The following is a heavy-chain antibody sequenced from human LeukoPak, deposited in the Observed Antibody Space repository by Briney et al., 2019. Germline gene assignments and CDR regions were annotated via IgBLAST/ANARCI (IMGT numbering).Heavy chain of an antibody. V-gene: IGHV4-34*01. CDR2: INHSGST. D-gene: IGHD6-13*01. CDR1: GGSFSDYY. J-gene: IGHJ4*02. Sequence: PSETLSLTCAVYGGSFSDYYWSWIRQPPGKGLEWIGEINHSGSTNYNPSLKSRVTISVDTSKNQFSLKLSSVTAADTAVYYCARGPRQQQLVSRFDYWGQGTLVTVSS. CDR3: ARGPRQQQLVSRFDY.